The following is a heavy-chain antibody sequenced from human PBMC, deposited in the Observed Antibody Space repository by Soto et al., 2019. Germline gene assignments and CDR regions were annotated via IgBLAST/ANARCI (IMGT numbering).Heavy chain of an antibody. Sequence: SCPTLVNPTQTLTLTCTFSGFSLSTVSMCVGWIRQTPGKALEWLALIDWEDDKFYRTSLKTRLTISKDTSKNQVVLTMTNMDPADTATYYCARIPGGTSGYHVHFWGPGTMLTVSS. CDR2: IDWEDDK. D-gene: IGHD3-22*01. V-gene: IGHV2-70*01. CDR3: ARIPGGTSGYHVHF. CDR1: GFSLSTVSMC. J-gene: IGHJ4*02.